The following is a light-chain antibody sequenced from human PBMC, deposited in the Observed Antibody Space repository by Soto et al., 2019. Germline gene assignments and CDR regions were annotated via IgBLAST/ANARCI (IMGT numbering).Light chain of an antibody. CDR2: DVR. CDR1: SSDVGGYNF. J-gene: IGLJ2*01. V-gene: IGLV2-14*03. CDR3: SSYTSSSTVI. Sequence: QSALTQPASVSGSPGQSITISCTGTSSDVGGYNFVSWYQQHPGKAPKFIIYDVRNRPSGVSNRFSGSRSGNTAPLTISGLQAEDEADYYYSSYTSSSTVIFGGGTKLTVL.